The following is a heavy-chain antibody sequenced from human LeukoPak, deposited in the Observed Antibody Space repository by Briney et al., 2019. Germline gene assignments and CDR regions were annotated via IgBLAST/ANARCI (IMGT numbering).Heavy chain of an antibody. CDR3: ARDGAGQQLPHFDY. J-gene: IGHJ4*02. Sequence: SETLSLTCAVYGGSFSGYYWSWIRQPPGKGLEWIGEINHSGSTNYNPSLKSRVTMSVDTSKNQFSLKLSSVTAADTAVYYCARDGAGQQLPHFDYWGQGTLVTVSS. D-gene: IGHD6-13*01. V-gene: IGHV4-34*01. CDR2: INHSGST. CDR1: GGSFSGYY.